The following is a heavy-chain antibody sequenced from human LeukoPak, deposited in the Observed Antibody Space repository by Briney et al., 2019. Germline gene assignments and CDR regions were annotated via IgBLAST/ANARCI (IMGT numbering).Heavy chain of an antibody. CDR1: GGSIRSYY. CDR3: ARHKRGVWNYMDV. Sequence: PSETLSLTCTVSGGSIRSYYWSWIRQPPGKGLEWIGYIYYSGSTNYNPSLKSRVTISVDTSKNQFSLKLSSVTAADTAVYYCARHKRGVWNYMDVWGKGTTVTISS. CDR2: IYYSGST. D-gene: IGHD3-16*01. J-gene: IGHJ6*03. V-gene: IGHV4-59*08.